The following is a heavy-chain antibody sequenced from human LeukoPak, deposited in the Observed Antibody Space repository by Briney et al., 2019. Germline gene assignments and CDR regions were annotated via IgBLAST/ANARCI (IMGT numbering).Heavy chain of an antibody. CDR1: SYTFINYG. V-gene: IGHV1-18*01. D-gene: IGHD5-18*01. Sequence: ASVKVSCKASSYTFINYGITWGRQAPGQGLEWMGWISADNSNRNYARKVQGRLTMTTDTSTNTAYMELRSLRSDDTAMYYCARDRWDTTLDPGMDVWGQGTTVTVSS. CDR2: ISADNSNR. J-gene: IGHJ6*02. CDR3: ARDRWDTTLDPGMDV.